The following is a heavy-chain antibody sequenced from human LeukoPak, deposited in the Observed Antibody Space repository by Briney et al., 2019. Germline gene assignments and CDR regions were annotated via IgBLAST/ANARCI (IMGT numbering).Heavy chain of an antibody. CDR1: GFTFSNHW. CDR3: ARDLGVYQLPHLYYFDY. CDR2: IKGDGSET. V-gene: IGHV3-7*01. D-gene: IGHD2-2*01. J-gene: IGHJ4*02. Sequence: GGSLRLSCAASGFTFSNHWMNWLRQAPGKGLEWVANIKGDGSETFYVDSVKGRFTISGANAKNSLYLQMNNLRAEDTAVYYCARDLGVYQLPHLYYFDYWGQGTLVTVSS.